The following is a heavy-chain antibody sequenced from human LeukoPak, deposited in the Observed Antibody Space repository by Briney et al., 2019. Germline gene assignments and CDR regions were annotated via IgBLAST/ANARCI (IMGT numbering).Heavy chain of an antibody. D-gene: IGHD5-12*01. CDR2: INPNSGGT. V-gene: IGHV1-2*02. CDR3: ARGGIVATVGLKSRYYYMVV. CDR1: GYTFTGYY. Sequence: ASVKVSCKASGYTFTGYYMHWVRQAPGQGLEWMGWINPNSGGTNYAQKFQGRVTMTRDTSISTAYMELRRLRSDDTAVYYCARGGIVATVGLKSRYYYMVVWGKGTTVTVSS. J-gene: IGHJ6*03.